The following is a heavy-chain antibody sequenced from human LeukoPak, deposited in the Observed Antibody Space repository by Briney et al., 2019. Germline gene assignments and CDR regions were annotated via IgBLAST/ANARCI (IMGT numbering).Heavy chain of an antibody. J-gene: IGHJ4*02. CDR2: IYSGGST. D-gene: IGHD5-24*01. V-gene: IGHV3-53*01. Sequence: GGSLRLSCAASGFTVSSNYMSWVRQAPGKGLEWVSVIYSGGSTYYADSVKGRFTISRDNSKNTLYLQMNSLRAEDTAVYYCAKRMEDGYNLAESPSNYFDYWGQGTLVTVSS. CDR3: AKRMEDGYNLAESPSNYFDY. CDR1: GFTVSSNY.